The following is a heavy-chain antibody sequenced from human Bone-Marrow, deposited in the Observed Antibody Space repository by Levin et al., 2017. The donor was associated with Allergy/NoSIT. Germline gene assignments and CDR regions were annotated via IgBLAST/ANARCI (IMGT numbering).Heavy chain of an antibody. D-gene: IGHD3-9*01. Sequence: GESLKISCAASGFTFSSYGMHWVRQAPGKGLEWVAVIWYDGSNKYYADSVKGRFTISRDNSKNTLYLQMNSLRAEDTAVYYCARDGGYYDILTGPISGNYMDVWGKGTTVTVS. V-gene: IGHV3-33*01. CDR3: ARDGGYYDILTGPISGNYMDV. CDR2: IWYDGSNK. CDR1: GFTFSSYG. J-gene: IGHJ6*03.